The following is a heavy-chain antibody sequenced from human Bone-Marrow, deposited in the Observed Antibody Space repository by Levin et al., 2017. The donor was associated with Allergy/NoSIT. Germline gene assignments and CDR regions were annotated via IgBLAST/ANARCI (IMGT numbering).Heavy chain of an antibody. V-gene: IGHV3-33*06. D-gene: IGHD6-19*01. J-gene: IGHJ4*02. CDR3: AKAVAGTGTPHL. Sequence: GGSLRLSCAASGFTFSSYGMHWVRQAPGKGLEWVAVIWYDGRDKYYVDSVKGRFTISRDNSKKTLYLQMNSLRAEDTAVYYCAKAVAGTGTPHLWGQGTLVTVSS. CDR2: IWYDGRDK. CDR1: GFTFSSYG.